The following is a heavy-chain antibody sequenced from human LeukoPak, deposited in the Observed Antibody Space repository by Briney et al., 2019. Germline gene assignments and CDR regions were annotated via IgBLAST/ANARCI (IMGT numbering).Heavy chain of an antibody. J-gene: IGHJ3*02. CDR1: GGSISSNNW. V-gene: IGHV4-4*02. CDR3: TKSDGYGLIRI. D-gene: IGHD3-10*01. Sequence: PSGTLSLTCAVSGGSISSNNWWSWVRQPPGKGLEWIGEIYHSGTANYNPSLKSRVTMSVDKSKNQFSLKVNSVTAADTAVYYCTKSDGYGLIRICGRGTMVTVSS. CDR2: IYHSGTA.